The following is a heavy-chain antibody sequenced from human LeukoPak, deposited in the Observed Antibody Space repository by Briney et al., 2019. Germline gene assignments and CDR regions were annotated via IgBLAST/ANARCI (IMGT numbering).Heavy chain of an antibody. V-gene: IGHV3-30*04. CDR2: ISYDGSNK. CDR1: GFTFSSYA. Sequence: PGRSLRLSCAASGFTFSSYAMHWVRQAPGKGLEWVAVISYDGSNKYYADSVKGRFTISRDNSKNTLYLQMNSLRAEDTAVYYCAKDIAGYCSGGNWFDPWGQGTLVTVSS. J-gene: IGHJ5*02. CDR3: AKDIAGYCSGGNWFDP. D-gene: IGHD2-15*01.